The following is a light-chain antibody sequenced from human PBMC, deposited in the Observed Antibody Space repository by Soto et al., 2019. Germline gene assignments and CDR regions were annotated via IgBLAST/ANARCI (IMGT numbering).Light chain of an antibody. CDR2: VAS. V-gene: IGKV3-15*01. CDR1: ETLISF. Sequence: EIVLTQSPATLSVSPGERVTLSCRASETLISFLAWYQQKPGQAPRLLIYVASTRATGVPARFSGSGSATDFTLTISSLQSEDFAVYYCQSYNDLPFAVGQGTKLE. J-gene: IGKJ2*01. CDR3: QSYNDLPFA.